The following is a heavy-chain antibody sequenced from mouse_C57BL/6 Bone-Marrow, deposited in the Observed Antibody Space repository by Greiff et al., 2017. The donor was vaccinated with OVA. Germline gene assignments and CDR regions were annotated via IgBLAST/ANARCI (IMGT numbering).Heavy chain of an antibody. CDR2: LWSGGST. Sequence: QVQLKQSGPGLVQPSQSLSITCTVSGFSLTSYGVHWVRQSPGKGLEWLGVLWSGGSTDYNAAFISRLSISKDNSKSQVFFKMNSLQADDTAIYYCARNRGYGSSYGYFDYWGQGTTLTVSS. D-gene: IGHD1-1*01. J-gene: IGHJ2*01. V-gene: IGHV2-2*01. CDR3: ARNRGYGSSYGYFDY. CDR1: GFSLTSYG.